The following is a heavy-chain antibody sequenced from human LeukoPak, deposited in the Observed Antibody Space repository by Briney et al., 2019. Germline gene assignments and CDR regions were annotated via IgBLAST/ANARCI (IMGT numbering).Heavy chain of an antibody. CDR3: ARVPLHPTISSFDY. J-gene: IGHJ4*02. CDR1: GVTVSSSY. D-gene: IGHD2/OR15-2a*01. Sequence: GGSLRLSCAASGVTVSSSYMTWVRQAPEQGLEWVSLIYNDGRTFYADSLKRRFTVSRHDSKNTLYLQMYSLRPEDTAVYYCARVPLHPTISSFDYWGQGTLVTVSS. V-gene: IGHV3-53*04. CDR2: IYNDGRT.